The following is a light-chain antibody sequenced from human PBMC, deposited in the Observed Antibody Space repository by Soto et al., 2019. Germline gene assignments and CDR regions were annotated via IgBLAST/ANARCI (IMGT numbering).Light chain of an antibody. CDR3: QQVNGYPHT. CDR1: QGISSH. Sequence: DIQLTPSPSFLSASVGDRVTITCRASQGISSHLAWYQQITGKGPKLLIYAASTLQSGVPSRFSGSGSGTEFTLAISSLQPEDFATYYCQQVNGYPHTFGQGTKLEIK. CDR2: AAS. J-gene: IGKJ2*01. V-gene: IGKV1-9*01.